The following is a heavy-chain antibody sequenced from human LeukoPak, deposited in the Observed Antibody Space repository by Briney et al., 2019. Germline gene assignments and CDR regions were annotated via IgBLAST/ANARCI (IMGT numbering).Heavy chain of an antibody. CDR1: GFTFSSYG. CDR2: ILHDGTNK. Sequence: GGSLRLSCVASGFTFSSYGMRWVRQAPGKGLEWVSIILHDGTNKSYADSVKGRFTISRDSANNTLYLQMNSLTAEDTAVYYCARTAQNLAMYNRFDPWGQGTLVTVSS. J-gene: IGHJ5*02. D-gene: IGHD1-14*01. CDR3: ARTAQNLAMYNRFDP. V-gene: IGHV3-30*03.